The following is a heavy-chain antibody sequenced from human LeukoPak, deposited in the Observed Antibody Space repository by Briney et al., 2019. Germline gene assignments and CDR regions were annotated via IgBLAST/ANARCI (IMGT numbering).Heavy chain of an antibody. Sequence: SETLSLTCTVSGGSISSYYWSWIRQPPGKGLEWIGYIYYSGSTNYNPSLKSRVTISVDTSKNQFSLKLSSVTAADTAVYYCARDPRDDCRDQVGWYFDLWGRGTLVTVSS. CDR1: GGSISSYY. CDR3: ARDPRDDCRDQVGWYFDL. V-gene: IGHV4-59*01. CDR2: IYYSGST. D-gene: IGHD2-21*02. J-gene: IGHJ2*01.